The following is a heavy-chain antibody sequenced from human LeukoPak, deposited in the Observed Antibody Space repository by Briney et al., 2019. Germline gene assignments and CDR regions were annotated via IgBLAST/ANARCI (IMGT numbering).Heavy chain of an antibody. J-gene: IGHJ4*02. CDR1: GYTFTSYD. CDR2: MNPNSGST. CDR3: ARGRSTGYPYYFEY. D-gene: IGHD5-12*01. Sequence: ASVKVSCKASGYTFTSYDINWVQQATGQGLEWMGWMNPNSGSTGYAQKFQGRVTITRNTSISTAYMELSGLRSEDTAVYYCARGRSTGYPYYFEYWGQGTLVTVSS. V-gene: IGHV1-8*03.